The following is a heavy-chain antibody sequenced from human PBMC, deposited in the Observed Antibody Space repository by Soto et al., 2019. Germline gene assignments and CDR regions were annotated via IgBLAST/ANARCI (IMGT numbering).Heavy chain of an antibody. Sequence: GGSLRLSCEASGFTFSSYEMHWVRQAPGKGPEWISYISASGDTIFYTDSVQGRFTSSRDNAKNSLFLQMNSLRAEDTAVYHCARGYVGTRPRGDMDIWGQGTSVTVS. J-gene: IGHJ6*02. D-gene: IGHD1-1*01. CDR2: ISASGDTI. V-gene: IGHV3-48*03. CDR3: ARGYVGTRPRGDMDI. CDR1: GFTFSSYE.